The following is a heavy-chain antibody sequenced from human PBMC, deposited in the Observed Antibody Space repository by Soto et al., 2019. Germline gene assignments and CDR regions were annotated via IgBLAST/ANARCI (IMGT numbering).Heavy chain of an antibody. CDR1: GYTFTTYG. Sequence: ASVKVSCKPSGYTFTTYGISWVRQAPEQGLEWMGWISVYNGNTYYAQKFQGRVTMTTDTSTSTAYMDLRSLTSDDTAVYYCARGPHHYYGMDVWGQGTTVTVSS. CDR2: ISVYNGNT. V-gene: IGHV1-18*01. J-gene: IGHJ6*02. CDR3: ARGPHHYYGMDV.